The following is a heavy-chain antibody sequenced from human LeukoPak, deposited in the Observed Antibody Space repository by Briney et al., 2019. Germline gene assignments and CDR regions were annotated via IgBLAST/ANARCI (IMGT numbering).Heavy chain of an antibody. J-gene: IGHJ4*02. CDR2: IYSGGST. CDR3: ARGGAYCGGDCYLN. D-gene: IGHD2-21*02. Sequence: PGGSLRLSCAASGFTVSSNYMSWVRPAPGKGLEWVSVIYSGGSTYYADSVKGRFTISRDNSKNTLYLQMNSLRAEDTAVYYCARGGAYCGGDCYLNWGQGTLVTVSS. CDR1: GFTVSSNY. V-gene: IGHV3-53*01.